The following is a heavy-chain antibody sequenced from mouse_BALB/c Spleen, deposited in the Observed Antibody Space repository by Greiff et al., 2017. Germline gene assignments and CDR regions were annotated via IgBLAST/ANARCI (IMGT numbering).Heavy chain of an antibody. Sequence: VQLQQSGAELVRPGASVTLSCTASGYSFTDYEMHWVQQTPVHGLEWIGAIDPETGGTAYNQKFKGKATLTADKSSSTDYMELGSLTSEASAVYYCTRSDFDVWGAGTTVTVSS. V-gene: IGHV1-15*01. CDR3: TRSDFDV. CDR1: GYSFTDYE. J-gene: IGHJ1*01. CDR2: IDPETGGT.